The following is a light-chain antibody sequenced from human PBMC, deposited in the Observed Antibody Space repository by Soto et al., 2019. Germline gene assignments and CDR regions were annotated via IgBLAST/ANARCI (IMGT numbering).Light chain of an antibody. CDR3: QQYGGSPIT. Sequence: EIVMTQSPTILSVSPGERATLSCRASQSVSNNYLAWYQQKPGQAPRLLIYGASNRATGIPDRFSGSGSGTDFTLTISRLEPDDFALHFCQQYGGSPITFGLGTRLEI. CDR2: GAS. V-gene: IGKV3-20*01. J-gene: IGKJ5*01. CDR1: QSVSNNY.